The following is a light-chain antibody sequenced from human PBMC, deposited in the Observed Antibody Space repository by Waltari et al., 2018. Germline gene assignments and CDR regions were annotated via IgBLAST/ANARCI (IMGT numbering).Light chain of an antibody. J-gene: IGLJ1*01. CDR1: TGAVTSGHY. V-gene: IGLV7-46*01. Sequence: QAVVTQEPSVTVSPGGTVTLTCGSSTGAVTSGHYPYWFQQKPGQAPRTLIYDTSKKHSWTPARFSGSLLGGKAALTLSGAQPEDEAEYYCLLSYSGGRGVFGTGTKVTVL. CDR3: LLSYSGGRGV. CDR2: DTS.